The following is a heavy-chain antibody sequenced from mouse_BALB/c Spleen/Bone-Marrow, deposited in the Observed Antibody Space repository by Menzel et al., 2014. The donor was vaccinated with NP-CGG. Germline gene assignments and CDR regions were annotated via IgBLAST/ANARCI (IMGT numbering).Heavy chain of an antibody. Sequence: VKLVESGPGLVAPSQSLSITCTVSGFSLTSYGVSWVRQPPGKGLEWLGVIWSDGSTNYHSALISRLSISKDNSKSQVFLKLNSLRTDDTATYYCAKYGTPAYWGQGTLVTVSA. CDR2: IWSDGST. CDR1: GFSLTSYG. CDR3: AKYGTPAY. D-gene: IGHD1-1*01. V-gene: IGHV2-3*01. J-gene: IGHJ3*01.